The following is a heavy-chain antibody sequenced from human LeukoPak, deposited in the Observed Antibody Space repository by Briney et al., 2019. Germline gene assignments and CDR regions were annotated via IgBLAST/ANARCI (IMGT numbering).Heavy chain of an antibody. CDR3: ARVYGIPDAFDI. J-gene: IGHJ3*02. CDR2: INPNGGGT. Sequence: ASVKVSCKASGYTFTGYYMHWVRQAPGQGLEWMGWINPNGGGTNYAQKFQGRVTMTRDTSISTAYMELSRLRSDDTAVYYCARVYGIPDAFDIWGQGTMVTVSS. V-gene: IGHV1-2*02. CDR1: GYTFTGYY. D-gene: IGHD2/OR15-2a*01.